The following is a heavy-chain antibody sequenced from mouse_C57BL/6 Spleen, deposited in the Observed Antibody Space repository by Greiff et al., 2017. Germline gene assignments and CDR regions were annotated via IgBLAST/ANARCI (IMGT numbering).Heavy chain of an antibody. D-gene: IGHD3-2*02. CDR2: IDPENGDT. Sequence: VQLQQSGAELVRPGASVKLSCTASGFNIKDDYMHWVKQRPEQGLEWIGWIDPENGDTEYASKFQGKATITADTSSNTAYLQLSSLTSEDTAVYYCTTLGSSGPWFAYWGQGTLVTVSA. V-gene: IGHV14-4*01. CDR3: TTLGSSGPWFAY. CDR1: GFNIKDDY. J-gene: IGHJ3*01.